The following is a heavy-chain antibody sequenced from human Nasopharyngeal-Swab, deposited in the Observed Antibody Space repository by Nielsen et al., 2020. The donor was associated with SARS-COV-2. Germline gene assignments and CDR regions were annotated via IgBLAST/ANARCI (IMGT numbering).Heavy chain of an antibody. J-gene: IGHJ4*02. CDR1: GGTFSSYA. Sequence: ASVKVSCKASGGTFSSYAISWVRQAPGQGLEWMGWISGYNGNTNYAQKLQGRVTMTTDTSTSTAYMELRSLRSDDTAVYYCARVYRFVRFGELCYWGQGTLVTVSS. CDR2: ISGYNGNT. CDR3: ARVYRFVRFGELCY. V-gene: IGHV1-18*01. D-gene: IGHD3-10*01.